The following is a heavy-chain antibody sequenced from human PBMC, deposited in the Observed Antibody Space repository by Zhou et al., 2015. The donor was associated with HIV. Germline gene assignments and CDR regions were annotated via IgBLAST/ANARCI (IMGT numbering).Heavy chain of an antibody. D-gene: IGHD6-13*01. J-gene: IGHJ4*02. CDR1: GFTFSSYA. V-gene: IGHV3-23*04. CDR3: AKDLGYSSSLDY. CDR2: ISGSGSTT. Sequence: VQLVESGGGVVQPGRSLRLSCAASGFTFSSYAMNWVRQAPGKGLEWVSGISGSGSTTYYADSVKGRFTIFRDNYDNTLYLQMNSLRAGDTAVYYCAKDLGYSSSLDYWGQGTLVTVSS.